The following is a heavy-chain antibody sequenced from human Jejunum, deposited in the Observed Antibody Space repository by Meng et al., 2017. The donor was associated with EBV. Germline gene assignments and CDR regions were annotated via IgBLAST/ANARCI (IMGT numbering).Heavy chain of an antibody. J-gene: IGHJ4*02. D-gene: IGHD3-16*02. CDR3: VRDSSFNVH. CDR1: GFTFSSYS. Sequence: EVQLVGSGGGLVKPGGSLSLPGAASGFTFSSYSMNWVRQAPGKGLEWVSYISSGSSFIYYADSVKGRFTISRDDAKNSLSLQMNNLGADDTAVYYCVRDSSFNVHWGQGTLVTVSS. CDR2: ISSGSSFI. V-gene: IGHV3-21*02.